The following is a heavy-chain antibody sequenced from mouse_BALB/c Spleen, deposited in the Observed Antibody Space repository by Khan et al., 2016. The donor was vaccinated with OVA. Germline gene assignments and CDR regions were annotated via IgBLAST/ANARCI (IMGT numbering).Heavy chain of an antibody. J-gene: IGHJ3*01. D-gene: IGHD2-2*01. Sequence: VQLQESGAELVRPGTSVKMSCKAVGYTFTNYWIGWVKQRPGHGLEWIGDIYPGDDYTKYNEKFKDKGTLTADTSSSTAYIHLSSLTSEDSAIYYGVRGGYDGFAYWGQGTLVTVSA. CDR3: VRGGYDGFAY. CDR2: IYPGDDYT. V-gene: IGHV1-63*02. CDR1: GYTFTNYW.